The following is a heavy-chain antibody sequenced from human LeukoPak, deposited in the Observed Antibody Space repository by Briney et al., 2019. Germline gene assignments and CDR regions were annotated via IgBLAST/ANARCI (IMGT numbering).Heavy chain of an antibody. V-gene: IGHV1-69*04. Sequence: ASVKVSCKASGGTFSSYAISWVRQAPGQGLEWMGRIIPILGIANYAQKFQGRVTITADKSTSTAYMELSSLRSEDTAVYYCAREPYCSSTSCYNRLDAFDIWGQGTMVTVSS. J-gene: IGHJ3*02. CDR2: IIPILGIA. CDR1: GGTFSSYA. D-gene: IGHD2-2*02. CDR3: AREPYCSSTSCYNRLDAFDI.